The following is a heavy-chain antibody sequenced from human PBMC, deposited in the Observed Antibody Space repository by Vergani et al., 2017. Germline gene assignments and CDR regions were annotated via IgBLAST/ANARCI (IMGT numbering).Heavy chain of an antibody. CDR3: ARRTTGTWWFDP. Sequence: QVQLVQSGAEVKKPGASVKVSCKASGYTFTSYYMHWVRQAPGQGLEWMGGIIPIFGTANYAQKFQGRVTMTTDTSTSTAYMELRSLRSDDTAVYYCARRTTGTWWFDPWGQGTLVTVSS. V-gene: IGHV1-46*01. D-gene: IGHD1-1*01. CDR2: IIPIFGTA. CDR1: GYTFTSYY. J-gene: IGHJ5*02.